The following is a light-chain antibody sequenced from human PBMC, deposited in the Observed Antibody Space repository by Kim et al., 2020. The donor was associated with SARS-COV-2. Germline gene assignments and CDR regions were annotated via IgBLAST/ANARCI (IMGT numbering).Light chain of an antibody. J-gene: IGLJ3*02. Sequence: SSELTQDPAVSVALGQTVRITCQGDSLRSYYASWYQQKPGQAPVLVIYGKNNRPSGIPDRFSGSSSGNTASLNITGAQAEDEADYYCNSRDSSGNHWVFG. CDR2: GKN. CDR1: SLRSYY. V-gene: IGLV3-19*01. CDR3: NSRDSSGNHWV.